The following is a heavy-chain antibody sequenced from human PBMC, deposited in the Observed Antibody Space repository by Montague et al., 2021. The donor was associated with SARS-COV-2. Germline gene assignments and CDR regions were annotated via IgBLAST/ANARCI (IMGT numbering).Heavy chain of an antibody. CDR2: IYYTGNT. Sequence: SETLSLTCTVSGGSISSYYWSWIWQPQGKGLEWIGSIYYTGNTYYYSSLTSRVPITVVTSTNHFTLKLSSVTAAETAVYYYARPKGYFDSSGFPSAFDFWGQGTKVTVSS. D-gene: IGHD6-19*01. V-gene: IGHV4-59*05. J-gene: IGHJ3*01. CDR1: GGSISSYY. CDR3: ARPKGYFDSSGFPSAFDF.